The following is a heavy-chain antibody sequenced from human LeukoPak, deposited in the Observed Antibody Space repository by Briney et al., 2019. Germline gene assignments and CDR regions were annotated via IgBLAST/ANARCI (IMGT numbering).Heavy chain of an antibody. CDR2: ISDSDGSA. CDR3: AITSRSLSVGPTN. V-gene: IGHV3-23*01. J-gene: IGHJ4*02. Sequence: GGSLRLSCAASGFTFSSYAMSWVRQAPGKGLEWVSVISDSDGSAYYADSVQGRFTISRDNAKNSLYLQMNSLRAEDTAVYYCAITSRSLSVGPTNWGQGTLVTVSS. D-gene: IGHD1-1*01. CDR1: GFTFSSYA.